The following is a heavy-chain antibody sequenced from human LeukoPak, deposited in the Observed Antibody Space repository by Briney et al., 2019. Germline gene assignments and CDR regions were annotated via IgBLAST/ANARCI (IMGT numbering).Heavy chain of an antibody. J-gene: IGHJ5*02. CDR3: ARVISSAAGTRTFGEYNWFDP. Sequence: SETLSLTCTVSGGSISSYYWSWIRQPAGKGLEWIGRIYTSGSTNYNPSLKSRVTMSVDTSKNQFSLKLSSVTAADTAVYYCARVISSAAGTRTFGEYNWFDPWGQGTLVTVSS. CDR1: GGSISSYY. CDR2: IYTSGST. V-gene: IGHV4-4*07. D-gene: IGHD6-13*01.